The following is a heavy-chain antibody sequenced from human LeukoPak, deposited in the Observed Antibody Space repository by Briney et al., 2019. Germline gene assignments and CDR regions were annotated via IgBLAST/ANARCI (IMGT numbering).Heavy chain of an antibody. V-gene: IGHV3-66*01. CDR2: IYSGGST. J-gene: IGHJ6*02. CDR3: ARVGRYDFWSGSFSYYYGMDV. D-gene: IGHD3-3*01. CDR1: GSTVSSNY. Sequence: GGSLRLSCAASGSTVSSNYMSWVRQAPGKGLEWVSVIYSGGSTYYADSVKGRFTISRDNSKNTLYLQMNSLRAEDTAVYYCARVGRYDFWSGSFSYYYGMDVWGQGTTVTVSS.